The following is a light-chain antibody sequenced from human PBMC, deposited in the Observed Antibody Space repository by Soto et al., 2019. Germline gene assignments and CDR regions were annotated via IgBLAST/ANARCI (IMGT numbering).Light chain of an antibody. J-gene: IGLJ2*01. CDR1: SSDVGRYNY. Sequence: QPVLTQPASVSGSPGQSITISCTGTSSDVGRYNYVSWYQHHPGKAPKLLIYEVTNRPSGVSNRFSGSKSGNTASLTISGLQAEDEADYYCKSFTASDTLVFGGGTKVTVL. V-gene: IGLV2-14*01. CDR3: KSFTASDTLV. CDR2: EVT.